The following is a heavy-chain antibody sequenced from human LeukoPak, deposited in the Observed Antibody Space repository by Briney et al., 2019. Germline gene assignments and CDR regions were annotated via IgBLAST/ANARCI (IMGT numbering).Heavy chain of an antibody. CDR3: ARGLGHRAFDT. Sequence: SETLSLTCTVSGGSVSSGSYYWSWIRQPPGKGLEWIGYIYYSGSTNYNPSLKSRVTISVDTSKNQFSLKLSSVTAADTAVYYCARGLGHRAFDTWGQGTMVTVSS. V-gene: IGHV4-61*01. D-gene: IGHD1-14*01. CDR1: GGSVSSGSYY. J-gene: IGHJ3*02. CDR2: IYYSGST.